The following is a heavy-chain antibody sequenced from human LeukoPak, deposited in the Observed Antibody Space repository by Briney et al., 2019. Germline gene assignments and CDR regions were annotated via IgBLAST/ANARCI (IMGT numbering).Heavy chain of an antibody. CDR1: GYTFTSYD. CDR2: MNPNSGDT. D-gene: IGHD3-10*01. Sequence: ASVKVSCKASGYTFTSYDITWVRQATGQGLEWMGWMNPNSGDTGYAQKFQGRVTMTRDTSISTAYMELSSLRSDDTAVYYCARDYELGTPGSAYEFFDYWGQGTLVTVSS. CDR3: ARDYELGTPGSAYEFFDY. J-gene: IGHJ4*02. V-gene: IGHV1-8*01.